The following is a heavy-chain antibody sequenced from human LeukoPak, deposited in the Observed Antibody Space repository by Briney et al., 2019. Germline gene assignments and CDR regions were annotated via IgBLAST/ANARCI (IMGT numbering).Heavy chain of an antibody. CDR2: IKPGGSEK. CDR3: TRDEGWYGRGLDV. Sequence: GGSLRLSCAASGFSFSSYWMSWVRQVPGKGLEWVANIKPGGSEKDYVDSVKGRFTTSIDNAKISLDLQMNSLRAEDTAVYYCTRDEGWYGRGLDVWGQGTSVTVS. V-gene: IGHV3-7*04. D-gene: IGHD6-19*01. J-gene: IGHJ6*02. CDR1: GFSFSSYW.